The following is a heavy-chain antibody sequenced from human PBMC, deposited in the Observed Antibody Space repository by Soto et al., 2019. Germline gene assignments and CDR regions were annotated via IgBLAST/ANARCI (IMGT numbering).Heavy chain of an antibody. V-gene: IGHV4-31*03. CDR3: AIDLARVGNFDH. CDR2: IYYSGST. Sequence: SETLSLTCTVSGGSISSGGYYWSWIRQHPGKGLEWIGYIYYSGSTYYNPSLKSRVTISVDTSKNQFSLKLSSVTAADTAVDYCAIDLARVGNFDHWGQGTLVTVSS. J-gene: IGHJ4*02. D-gene: IGHD7-27*01. CDR1: GGSISSGGYY.